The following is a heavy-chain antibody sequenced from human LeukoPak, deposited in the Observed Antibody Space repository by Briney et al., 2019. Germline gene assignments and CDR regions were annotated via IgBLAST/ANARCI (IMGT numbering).Heavy chain of an antibody. Sequence: ASVKVSCKASGYTFTSYDINWVQQATGQGLEWMGWMNPNSGNTGYAQKFQGRVTMTRNTSISTAYMELSSLRSEDTAVYYCASCRVTNYYYGMDVWGQGTTVTVSS. D-gene: IGHD4-11*01. J-gene: IGHJ6*02. CDR1: GYTFTSYD. CDR2: MNPNSGNT. CDR3: ASCRVTNYYYGMDV. V-gene: IGHV1-8*01.